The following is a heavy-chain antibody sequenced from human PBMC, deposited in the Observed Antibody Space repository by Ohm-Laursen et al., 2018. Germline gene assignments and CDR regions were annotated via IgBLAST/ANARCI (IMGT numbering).Heavy chain of an antibody. V-gene: IGHV3-7*01. CDR1: GFIFSNYW. CDR2: IRKDGGET. J-gene: IGHJ4*02. Sequence: SLRLSCTASGFIFSNYWMTWVRQAPGKGLEWVANIRKDGGETYYVDSVKGRFTISRDNAKNSLYLQINSLRAEDTAVYYCAKTWLFRGYDYYFDYWGQGTLVTVSS. D-gene: IGHD5-12*01. CDR3: AKTWLFRGYDYYFDY.